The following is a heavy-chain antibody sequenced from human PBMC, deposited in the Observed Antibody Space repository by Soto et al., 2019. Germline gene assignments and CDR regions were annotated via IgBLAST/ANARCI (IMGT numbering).Heavy chain of an antibody. Sequence: QVQLQESGPGLMKPSGTLSLTCAVSGGSISDNNWWSWVRQPPGKGLEWIGEIYHRGTTNYRPSLRSRVTISMDKSKNLISLTLDSVTAADSAAYYCARHIGVTGTRGFDYWGQGILVTVSP. D-gene: IGHD6-19*01. CDR2: IYHRGTT. J-gene: IGHJ4*02. CDR3: ARHIGVTGTRGFDY. CDR1: GGSISDNNW. V-gene: IGHV4-4*02.